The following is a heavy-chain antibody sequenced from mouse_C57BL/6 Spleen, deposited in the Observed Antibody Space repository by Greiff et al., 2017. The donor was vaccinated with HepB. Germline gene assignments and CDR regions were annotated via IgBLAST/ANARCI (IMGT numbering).Heavy chain of an antibody. CDR3: ARGDSNYLYAMDY. V-gene: IGHV5-16*01. CDR1: GFTFSDYY. Sequence: DVKLVESEGGLVQPGSSMKLSCTASGFTFSDYYMAWVRQVPEKGLEWVANINYDGSSTYYLDSLKSRFIISRDNAKNILYLQMSSLKSEDTATYYCARGDSNYLYAMDYWGQGTSVTVSS. J-gene: IGHJ4*01. D-gene: IGHD2-5*01. CDR2: INYDGSST.